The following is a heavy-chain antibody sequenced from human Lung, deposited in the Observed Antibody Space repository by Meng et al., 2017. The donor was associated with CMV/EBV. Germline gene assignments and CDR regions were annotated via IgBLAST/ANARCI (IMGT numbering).Heavy chain of an antibody. D-gene: IGHD2-15*01. CDR2: ISWNSGSI. CDR1: GFTFDDHA. V-gene: IGHV3-9*01. J-gene: IGHJ4*02. CDR3: AKDMKMGWGGWFAYFDY. Sequence: SLRLXCAASGFTFDDHAMHWVRQAPGKGLEWASGISWNSGSIVYADSVKGRFTISRDNAKNSLYLQMNSLRPEDTALYYCAKDMKMGWGGWFAYFDYWGQGTLVTVS.